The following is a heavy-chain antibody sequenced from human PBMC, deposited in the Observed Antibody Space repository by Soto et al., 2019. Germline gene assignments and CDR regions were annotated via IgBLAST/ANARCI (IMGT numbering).Heavy chain of an antibody. J-gene: IGHJ3*02. Sequence: GGSLRLSCAASGFTFSSYAMHWVRQAPGKGLEWVAVISYDGSNKYYADSVKGRFTISRDNSKNTLYLQMNSLRAEDTAVYYCARGSMIVVVIDEDAFDSWGKGTMVTVSS. CDR3: ARGSMIVVVIDEDAFDS. V-gene: IGHV3-30-3*01. CDR2: ISYDGSNK. CDR1: GFTFSSYA. D-gene: IGHD3-22*01.